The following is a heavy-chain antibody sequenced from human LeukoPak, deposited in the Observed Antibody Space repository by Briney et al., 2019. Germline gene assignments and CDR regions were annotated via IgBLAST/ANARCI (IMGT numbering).Heavy chain of an antibody. Sequence: SQTLSLTCTVSVASISSGAYYWNWIRQHPGKGLEWIGYFYFSGSTDYNPSLEGRVTISVDTSNNQLSLKLTSVTAADTAVYYCATSIYADYPFAYWGQGTLVAVSS. J-gene: IGHJ4*02. V-gene: IGHV4-31*03. D-gene: IGHD4-17*01. CDR3: ATSIYADYPFAY. CDR1: VASISSGAYY. CDR2: FYFSGST.